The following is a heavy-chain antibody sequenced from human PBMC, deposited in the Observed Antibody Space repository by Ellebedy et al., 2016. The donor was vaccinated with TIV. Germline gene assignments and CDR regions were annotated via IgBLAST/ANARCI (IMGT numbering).Heavy chain of an antibody. CDR3: ASGRGWYQLYSFSY. V-gene: IGHV3-7*01. J-gene: IGHJ4*02. Sequence: GESLKISCAVSGLTFNTYWMSWVRQAPGKGLEWVANIKQDGSEIYYLDSVKGRFTISRDNTTRSLYLEMSSLRVEDTALYYCASGRGWYQLYSFSYWGQGTLVTVSS. CDR2: IKQDGSEI. D-gene: IGHD5-18*01. CDR1: GLTFNTYW.